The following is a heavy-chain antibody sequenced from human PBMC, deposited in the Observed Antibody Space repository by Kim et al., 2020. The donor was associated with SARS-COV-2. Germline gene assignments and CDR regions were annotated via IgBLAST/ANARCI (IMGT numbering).Heavy chain of an antibody. CDR2: IYYSGST. CDR3: ASRDYGGTTN. Sequence: SETLSLTCTVSGGSISSGGYYWSWIRQHPGKGLEWIGYIYYSGSTYYNPSLKSRVTISVDTSKNQFSLKLSSVTAADTAVYYCASRDYGGTTNWGQGTLVTVSS. D-gene: IGHD1-1*01. CDR1: GGSISSGGYY. J-gene: IGHJ4*02. V-gene: IGHV4-31*03.